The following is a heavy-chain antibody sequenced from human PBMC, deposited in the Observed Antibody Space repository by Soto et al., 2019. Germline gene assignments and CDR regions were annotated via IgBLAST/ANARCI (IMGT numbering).Heavy chain of an antibody. D-gene: IGHD6-6*01. CDR1: GGSILNGGHY. V-gene: IGHV4-31*02. Sequence: SETLSLTXTVSGGSILNGGHYWTWIRQHPGKGLEWIGKIFFSGNTHYNPALKSRLTFSVDTTKNQFSLKLSSVTAADTAVYYCASGGIAARLDYWGQGTLVTVSS. J-gene: IGHJ4*02. CDR2: IFFSGNT. CDR3: ASGGIAARLDY.